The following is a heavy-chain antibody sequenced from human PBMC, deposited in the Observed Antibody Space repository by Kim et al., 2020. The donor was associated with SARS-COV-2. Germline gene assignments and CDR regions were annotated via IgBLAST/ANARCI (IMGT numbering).Heavy chain of an antibody. Sequence: GSLRLSCTPSGFTVDDYGMSWVRQVPGKGLEWVAGITWDGKGIGYADSVKGRFTISRDSARNFLHLQMDSLRVEDTALYHCARDAYFDDSGFYGLDSWGQGTLVTVSP. J-gene: IGHJ5*01. V-gene: IGHV3-20*01. CDR1: GFTVDDYG. CDR2: ITWDGKGI. CDR3: ARDAYFDDSGFYGLDS. D-gene: IGHD3-22*01.